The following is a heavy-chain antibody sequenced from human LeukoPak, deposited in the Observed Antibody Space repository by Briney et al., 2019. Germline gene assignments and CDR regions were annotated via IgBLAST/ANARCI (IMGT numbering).Heavy chain of an antibody. V-gene: IGHV1-8*03. CDR1: GSTFSSYA. D-gene: IGHD2-8*01. Sequence: ASVKVSCKASGSTFSSYAINWVRQAPGQGLEWMGWVNPKSGNTGYKQKFQARVTITRDTSITTAYMELSSLTSDDTAVYFCARGLPLGYCTYGVCYPPKHFDFWGQGTLVTVSS. CDR2: VNPKSGNT. J-gene: IGHJ4*02. CDR3: ARGLPLGYCTYGVCYPPKHFDF.